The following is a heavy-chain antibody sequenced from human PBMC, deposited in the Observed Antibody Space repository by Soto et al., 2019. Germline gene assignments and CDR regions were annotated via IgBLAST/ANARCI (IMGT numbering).Heavy chain of an antibody. CDR2: IYHSGGT. CDR1: GGSISSGGYS. J-gene: IGHJ6*03. V-gene: IGHV4-30-2*01. CDR3: ARDPPLPHYYMDV. D-gene: IGHD3-10*01. Sequence: SETLSLTCAVSGGSISSGGYSWSWIRQPPGKGLEWIGYIYHSGGTYYNPSLKSRVTISVDRSKNQFSLKLSSVTAADTAVYYCARDPPLPHYYMDVWGKGTTVTVSS.